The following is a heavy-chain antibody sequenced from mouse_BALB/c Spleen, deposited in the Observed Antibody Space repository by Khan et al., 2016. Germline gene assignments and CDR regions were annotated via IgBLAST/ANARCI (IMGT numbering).Heavy chain of an antibody. CDR2: INPGSGGT. CDR1: GYAFTNCL. CDR3: ASQYGSSYVGFAY. Sequence: QVQLQQSGAELVRPGTSVKVSCKASGYAFTNCLIEWVKQRPGQGLERIGVINPGSGGTNYNERFKGKATLTADNSSSTAYMQLSSPTSDDSAVYFCASQYGSSYVGFAYWGQGTLVTVSA. D-gene: IGHD1-1*01. V-gene: IGHV1-54*01. J-gene: IGHJ3*01.